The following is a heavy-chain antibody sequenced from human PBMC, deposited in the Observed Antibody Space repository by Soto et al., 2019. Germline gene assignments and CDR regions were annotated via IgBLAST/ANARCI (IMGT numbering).Heavy chain of an antibody. CDR3: ARETVYSYGAFDY. CDR1: GFTFSSYS. J-gene: IGHJ4*02. Sequence: EVQLVESGGGLVKPGGSLRLSCAASGFTFSSYSMNWVRQAPGKGLEWVSSISSSSSYIYYADSVKGRFTISRDNAKNALHLQTNSLRAEDTAVYYCARETVYSYGAFDYWGQGTLGTVSS. V-gene: IGHV3-21*01. D-gene: IGHD5-18*01. CDR2: ISSSSSYI.